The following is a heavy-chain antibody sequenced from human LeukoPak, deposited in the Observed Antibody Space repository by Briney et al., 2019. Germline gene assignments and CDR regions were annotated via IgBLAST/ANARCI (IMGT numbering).Heavy chain of an antibody. D-gene: IGHD3-9*01. Sequence: ASVKVSCKASGYTFTSYGISWERQAPGQGLEWMGWISAYNGNTNYAQKLQGRVTMTTDTSTSTAYMELRSLRSDDTAVYYCARERYFDWLSPTNPYYYYGMDVWGQGTTVTVSS. CDR3: ARERYFDWLSPTNPYYYYGMDV. J-gene: IGHJ6*02. CDR1: GYTFTSYG. CDR2: ISAYNGNT. V-gene: IGHV1-18*01.